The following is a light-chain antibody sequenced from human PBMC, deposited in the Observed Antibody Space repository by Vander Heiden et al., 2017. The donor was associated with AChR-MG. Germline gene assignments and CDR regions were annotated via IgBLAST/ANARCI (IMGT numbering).Light chain of an antibody. CDR3: SSYTSSSTLVEV. Sequence: QSALTPPASVSGSPGQSITIPCTGTSSDVGGNNYVTWYQQHPGKAPKLMILEVSKRPSGVSNRFSGSKSGNTASTTTSRLQAEDEADDYCSSYTSSSTLVEVFGTGTKVTVL. CDR2: EVS. J-gene: IGLJ1*01. V-gene: IGLV2-14*01. CDR1: SSDVGGNNY.